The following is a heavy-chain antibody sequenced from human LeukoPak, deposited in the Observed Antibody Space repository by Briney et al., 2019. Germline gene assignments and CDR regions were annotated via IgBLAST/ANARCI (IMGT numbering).Heavy chain of an antibody. CDR2: IRGSGGST. CDR1: GFTFSSYG. D-gene: IGHD6-13*01. CDR3: ARGAKASKLAIYYYYYMDV. Sequence: GGSLRLSCAASGFTFSSYGMSWVRQPPGKGLEWVAAIRGSGGSTYYADSVKGRFTISRDNSKNTLYLQMNSLRAEDTAVYYCARGAKASKLAIYYYYYMDVWGKGTTVTVSS. J-gene: IGHJ6*03. V-gene: IGHV3-23*01.